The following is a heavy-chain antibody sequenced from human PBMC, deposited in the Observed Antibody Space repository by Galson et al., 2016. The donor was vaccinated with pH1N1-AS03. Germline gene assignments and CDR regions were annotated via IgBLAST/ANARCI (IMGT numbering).Heavy chain of an antibody. CDR2: IYHSGST. CDR3: AREGAAADPDDS. Sequence: ETLSLTCAVSGYSISSGYYWGWIRQPPGKGLEWTGSIYHSGSTYYNPSLKSRITISVDTSKNQFSLNLYSVTAADTAVYYCAREGAAADPDDSWGQGTLVTVSS. V-gene: IGHV4-38-2*02. J-gene: IGHJ4*02. D-gene: IGHD6-13*01. CDR1: GYSISSGYY.